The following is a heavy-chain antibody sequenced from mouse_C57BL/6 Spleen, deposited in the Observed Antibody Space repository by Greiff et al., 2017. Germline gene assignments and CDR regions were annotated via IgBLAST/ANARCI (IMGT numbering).Heavy chain of an antibody. Sequence: EVQLVESEGGLVQPGSSMKLSCTASGFTFSDYYMAWVRQVPEKGLEWVANINYDGSSTYYLDSLKSRFIISRDNAKNILYLQMSSLKSEDTATYYCARLTGYFDYWGQGTTLTVSS. J-gene: IGHJ2*01. V-gene: IGHV5-16*01. D-gene: IGHD4-1*01. CDR2: INYDGSST. CDR1: GFTFSDYY. CDR3: ARLTGYFDY.